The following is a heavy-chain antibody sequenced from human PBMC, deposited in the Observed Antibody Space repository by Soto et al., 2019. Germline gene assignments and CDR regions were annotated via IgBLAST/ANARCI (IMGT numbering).Heavy chain of an antibody. J-gene: IGHJ6*02. CDR2: IYPGDSDT. V-gene: IGHV5-51*01. CDR3: AASIFYYGMDV. CDR1: GYTFTNYW. Sequence: GGSLKISCKGSGYTFTNYWIGWVRQMPGKGLEWMGIIYPGDSDTKYNPSFQGQVTISADKSITTTYLRWTSLKASDTAIYYCAASIFYYGMDVWGQGTTVTVSS.